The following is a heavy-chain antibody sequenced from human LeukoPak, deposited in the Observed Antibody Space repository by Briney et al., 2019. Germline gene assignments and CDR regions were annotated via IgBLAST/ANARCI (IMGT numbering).Heavy chain of an antibody. CDR1: GFTFSTYG. CDR3: AKDQGTGYSYAINWFDP. V-gene: IGHV3-23*01. CDR2: ISGSGGST. J-gene: IGHJ5*02. D-gene: IGHD5-18*01. Sequence: GGSPRLSCAASGFTFSTYGMSWVRQAPGKGLEWVSTISGSGGSTYYADSVKGRFTISRDNSKNTLYLQMNSLRAEDTAVYFCAKDQGTGYSYAINWFDPWGQGTLVTVSS.